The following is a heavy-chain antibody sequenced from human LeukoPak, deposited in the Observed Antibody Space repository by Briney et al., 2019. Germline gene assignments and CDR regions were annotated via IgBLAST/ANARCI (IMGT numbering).Heavy chain of an antibody. D-gene: IGHD5-12*01. CDR3: ATEDSGRDYFDY. V-gene: IGHV3-53*01. CDR2: IYSGGRT. Sequence: PGGSLRLSCAASGITVSTNYMNWVRQAPGKGLEWVSVIYSGGRTYHADSLKGRFTISRDNAKNTVYPQMSSLRAEDTAVYYCATEDSGRDYFDYWGQGTLVTVSS. CDR1: GITVSTNY. J-gene: IGHJ4*02.